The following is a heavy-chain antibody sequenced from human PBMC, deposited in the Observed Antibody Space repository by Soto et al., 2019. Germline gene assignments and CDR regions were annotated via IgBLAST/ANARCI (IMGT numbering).Heavy chain of an antibody. Sequence: EVQLLESGGGLVQPGGSLRLSCVASGFTFRNYDMRWVRQAPGKGLEWVSGISGTGGATYYEDSVKGRFTISRDNSKNTLYLQMNSLRANDTAVYYCAKNRQFRSYYESAGHYNNWGQGTLVTVSS. CDR1: GFTFRNYD. V-gene: IGHV3-23*01. D-gene: IGHD3-10*01. CDR3: AKNRQFRSYYESAGHYNN. CDR2: ISGTGGAT. J-gene: IGHJ4*02.